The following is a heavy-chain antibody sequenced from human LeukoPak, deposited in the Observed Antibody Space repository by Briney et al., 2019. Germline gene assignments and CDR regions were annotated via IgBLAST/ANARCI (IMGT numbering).Heavy chain of an antibody. V-gene: IGHV4-38-2*02. J-gene: IGHJ6*03. CDR3: ARDGARVGNLLHYYYYMDV. CDR1: GYSISSGYY. Sequence: SETLSLTWTVSGYSISSGYYWGWIRQPPGKGLEWIGSIYHSGRTFYNPSLKSRVTISVDTSKNQFSLQLNSVTPEDTAVYYCARDGARVGNLLHYYYYMDVWGKGTTVTVSS. D-gene: IGHD1-7*01. CDR2: IYHSGRT.